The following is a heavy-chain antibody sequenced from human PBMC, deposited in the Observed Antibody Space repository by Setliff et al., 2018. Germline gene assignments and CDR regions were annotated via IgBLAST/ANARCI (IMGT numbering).Heavy chain of an antibody. CDR3: ARNWVTAQHYYYGMDV. J-gene: IGHJ6*02. CDR2: IWNDGSSK. CDR1: GFTFNNFA. V-gene: IGHV3-33*01. Sequence: PGGSLRLSCAASGFTFNNFAMHWVRQAPGKGLEWVALIWNDGSSKFYGDSVKGRFTISRDNSKNTLYLQMDSLRAEDTAVYYCARNWVTAQHYYYGMDVWGQGTTVTVSS. D-gene: IGHD2-21*02.